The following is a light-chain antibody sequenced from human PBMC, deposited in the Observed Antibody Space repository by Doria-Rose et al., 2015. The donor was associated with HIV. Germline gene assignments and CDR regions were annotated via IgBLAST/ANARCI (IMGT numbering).Light chain of an antibody. Sequence: DIVMTQTPGTLSLSPGERATLSCRASQSFSSTYLAWYQQKPGQAPSLLIYDGSTRATGIPDMFSASGSGTDFTLTINRLEPEDFALYYCHQYGTSWTFGQGTKVEI. CDR3: HQYGTSWT. CDR1: QSFSSTY. CDR2: DGS. V-gene: IGKV3-20*01. J-gene: IGKJ1*01.